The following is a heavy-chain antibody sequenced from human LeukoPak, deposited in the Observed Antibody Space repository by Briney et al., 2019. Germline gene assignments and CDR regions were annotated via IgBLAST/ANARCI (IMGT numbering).Heavy chain of an antibody. CDR3: ARGCSGGSCYSSPGWFDP. Sequence: GGSLRLSCEASGFTFSSSSMNWVRQAPGKGLEWVSSISSSNSYIYYADSLKGRFTISRDNAKNSLYLQMNSLGAEDTAVYYCARGCSGGSCYSSPGWFDPWGQGTLVSVSS. D-gene: IGHD2-15*01. J-gene: IGHJ5*02. CDR2: ISSSNSYI. CDR1: GFTFSSSS. V-gene: IGHV3-21*01.